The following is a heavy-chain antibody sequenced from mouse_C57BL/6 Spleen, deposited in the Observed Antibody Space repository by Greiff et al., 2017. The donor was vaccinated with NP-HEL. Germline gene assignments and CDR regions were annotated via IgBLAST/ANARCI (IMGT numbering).Heavy chain of an antibody. J-gene: IGHJ2*01. D-gene: IGHD2-3*01. CDR1: GFTFSDYY. CDR2: INYDGSST. V-gene: IGHV5-16*01. CDR3: ARDGYSLDY. Sequence: EVQLVESEGGLVQPGSSMKLSCTASGFTFSDYYMAWVRQVPEKGLEWVANINYDGSSTYYLDSLKSRFIISRDNAKNILYLQMSSLKSEDTATYYCARDGYSLDYWGQGTTLTVSS.